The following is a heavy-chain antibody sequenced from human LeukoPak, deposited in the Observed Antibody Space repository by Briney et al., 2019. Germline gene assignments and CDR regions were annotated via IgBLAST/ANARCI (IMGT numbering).Heavy chain of an antibody. Sequence: GGSLRLSCTASGLTVSSNFMTWVRQAPGQGLEWVASIKDDGSDKYYLDSVRGRFTISRDNAEDSLYLQLDDLRAEDTAVFYCARHLLRGQNFDYWGQGTLVTVSS. CDR2: IKDDGSDK. CDR3: ARHLLRGQNFDY. CDR1: GLTVSSNF. V-gene: IGHV3-7*01. J-gene: IGHJ4*02.